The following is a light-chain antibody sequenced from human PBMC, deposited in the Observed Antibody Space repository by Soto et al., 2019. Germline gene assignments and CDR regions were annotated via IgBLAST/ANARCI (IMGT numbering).Light chain of an antibody. CDR1: SSDVGGYNY. CDR3: SPYTSSSTSLV. J-gene: IGLJ3*02. V-gene: IGLV2-14*01. Sequence: QSALTQPASVSGSPGQSITISCTGTSSDVGGYNYVSWYQQHPGKAPKLMTYEVSNRPSGVSNRFSGSKSGNTASLTISGLQAEDEADYYCSPYTSSSTSLVFGGGTKLTVL. CDR2: EVS.